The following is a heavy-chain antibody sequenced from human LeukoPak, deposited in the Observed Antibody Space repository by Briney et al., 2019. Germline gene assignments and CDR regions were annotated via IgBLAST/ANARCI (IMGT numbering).Heavy chain of an antibody. V-gene: IGHV4-59*08. Sequence: NPSETLSLTRTVSGGSMSPYHWGWIRQPPGKGLEWTGYIYYSGSTNYNPSLNSRVTISVDTSKNQFSLRLSSVTAADTAIYYCARAVSGRFDYWGQGTLVTVSS. CDR1: GGSMSPYH. D-gene: IGHD6-19*01. J-gene: IGHJ4*02. CDR2: IYYSGST. CDR3: ARAVSGRFDY.